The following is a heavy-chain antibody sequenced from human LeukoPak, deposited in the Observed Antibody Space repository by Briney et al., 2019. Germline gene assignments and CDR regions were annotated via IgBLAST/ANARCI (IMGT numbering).Heavy chain of an antibody. Sequence: PGGSLRLSCAASGFTFSSYGMHWVRQAPGKGLEWVSVIAYDGSNKYYADSVKGRFTISRDNSKNTLYLQMNSLRAEDTAVYYCAKTLGYCSSTSCEGPFDYWGQGTLVTVSS. CDR3: AKTLGYCSSTSCEGPFDY. J-gene: IGHJ4*02. CDR2: IAYDGSNK. CDR1: GFTFSSYG. V-gene: IGHV3-30*18. D-gene: IGHD2-2*01.